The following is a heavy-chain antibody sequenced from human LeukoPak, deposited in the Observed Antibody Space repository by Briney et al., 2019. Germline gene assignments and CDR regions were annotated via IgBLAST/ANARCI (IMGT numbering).Heavy chain of an antibody. Sequence: GESLKISCKGSGYIFTSYWIGWVRQMPGKGLEWMGIIYPGDSDTRYNPSFQGQVTISADNSISTSYLQWSSLKASDTAMYYCARRVLQLKEVYYFDYWGQGTLVTVSS. CDR3: ARRVLQLKEVYYFDY. V-gene: IGHV5-51*01. CDR2: IYPGDSDT. CDR1: GYIFTSYW. J-gene: IGHJ4*02. D-gene: IGHD5-24*01.